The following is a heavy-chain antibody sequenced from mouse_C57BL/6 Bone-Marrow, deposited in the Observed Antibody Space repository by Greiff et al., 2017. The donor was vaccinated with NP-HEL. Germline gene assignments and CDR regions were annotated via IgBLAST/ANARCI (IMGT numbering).Heavy chain of an antibody. CDR1: GYSITSGYY. CDR3: AGGNYGFDY. V-gene: IGHV3-6*01. D-gene: IGHD2-1*01. Sequence: EVQLVESGPGLVKPSQSLSLTCSVTGYSITSGYYWNWIRQFPGNKLEWMGYISYDGSNNYNPSLKNRISITRDTSKNQFFLKLNSVTTEDTATYYCAGGNYGFDYWGQGTTLTVSS. CDR2: ISYDGSN. J-gene: IGHJ2*01.